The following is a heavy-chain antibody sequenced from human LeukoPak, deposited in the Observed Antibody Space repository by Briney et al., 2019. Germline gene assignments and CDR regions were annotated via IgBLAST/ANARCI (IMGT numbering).Heavy chain of an antibody. Sequence: PGGSLRLSCVASGFTFSSYAMSWVRQAPGKGLEWVSSISDSTGSTYYADSVKGRLTISRDNSKNTVYLQMNSLRAEDTAVYYCAKTRLGPDYWGQGSLVTVSS. CDR2: ISDSTGST. D-gene: IGHD3-16*01. J-gene: IGHJ4*02. V-gene: IGHV3-23*01. CDR3: AKTRLGPDY. CDR1: GFTFSSYA.